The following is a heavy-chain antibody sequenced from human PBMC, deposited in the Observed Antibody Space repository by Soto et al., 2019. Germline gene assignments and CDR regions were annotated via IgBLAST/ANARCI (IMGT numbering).Heavy chain of an antibody. V-gene: IGHV1-24*01. D-gene: IGHD3-16*02. CDR3: ATLSYDYIWGSYRSGLNDSFDI. CDR1: GYTLTELS. Sequence: ASVKVSCKVSGYTLTELSMHWVRQAPGKGLEWMGGFDPEDGETIYAQKFKGRVTMTEDTSTDTAYMELSSLRSEDTAVYYCATLSYDYIWGSYRSGLNDSFDIWGQGTMVTVSS. J-gene: IGHJ3*02. CDR2: FDPEDGET.